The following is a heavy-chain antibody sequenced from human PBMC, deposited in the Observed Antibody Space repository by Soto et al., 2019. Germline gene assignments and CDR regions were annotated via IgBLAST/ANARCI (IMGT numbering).Heavy chain of an antibody. Sequence: PSQTLSLTCAISGDSVSSKGAAWNWIRQSPSRGFECLGRTYHRSKWYNDYAESVKSRITIYADTSKNQFSLQLNSVTPEDTAVYYCAKDKGPTIFGMVICECGYYYYGMDVCGRGTTVVVSS. CDR2: TYHRSKWYN. D-gene: IGHD3-3*01. CDR3: AKDKGPTIFGMVICECGYYYYGMDV. V-gene: IGHV6-1*01. CDR1: GDSVSSKGAA. J-gene: IGHJ6*02.